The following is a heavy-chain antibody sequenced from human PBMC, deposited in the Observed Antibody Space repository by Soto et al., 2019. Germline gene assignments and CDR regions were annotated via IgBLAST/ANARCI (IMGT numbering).Heavy chain of an antibody. J-gene: IGHJ4*02. CDR1: GYTFTSYG. V-gene: IGHV1-46*01. D-gene: IGHD6-25*01. Sequence: ASVKVSCKASGYTFTSYGISWVRQAPGQGLEWMGIIDPSGGGTSYAQKFQGRLTITRDTSASTAYMELSSLRSEDTAVYYCARAVAAPADFDYWGQGTLVTVSS. CDR3: ARAVAAPADFDY. CDR2: IDPSGGGT.